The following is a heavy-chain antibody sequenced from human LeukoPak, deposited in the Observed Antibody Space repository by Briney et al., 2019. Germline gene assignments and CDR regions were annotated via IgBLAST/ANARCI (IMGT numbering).Heavy chain of an antibody. CDR2: IYYSGST. V-gene: IGHV4-39*01. CDR1: GGSISSSNYY. J-gene: IGHJ5*02. D-gene: IGHD3-3*01. Sequence: SETLSLTCTVSGGSISSSNYYWDWIRQPPGKGLEWIGSIYYSGSTYYNPSLKSRVTISVDTSKNQFSLKLSSVTAAATAVYYCARSVDFWSRNWFDPWGQGTLVTVSS. CDR3: ARSVDFWSRNWFDP.